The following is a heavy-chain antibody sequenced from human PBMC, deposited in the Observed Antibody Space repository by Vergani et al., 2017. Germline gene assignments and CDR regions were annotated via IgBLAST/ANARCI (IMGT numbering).Heavy chain of an antibody. CDR1: GFTFSSHA. D-gene: IGHD5-24*01. CDR3: GRVSDNYN. CDR2: IKNTGDST. V-gene: IGHV3-23*01. J-gene: IGHJ4*02. Sequence: EVQLLQSEGAVVQPGGSLRLSCVASGFTFSSHAMSWVRQGHGQGLEWVASIKNTGDSTQYADSVKGRFTISRDNSKNTLYLQMNSLRVEDTAVYYCGRVSDNYNWGQGTLVTVPS.